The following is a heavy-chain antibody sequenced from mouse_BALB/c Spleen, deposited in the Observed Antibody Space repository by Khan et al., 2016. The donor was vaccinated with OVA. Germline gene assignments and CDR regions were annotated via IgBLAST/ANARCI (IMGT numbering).Heavy chain of an antibody. CDR3: ARQPYYHYNIMDY. V-gene: IGHV2-6-1*01. J-gene: IGHJ4*01. D-gene: IGHD2-10*01. Sequence: QVQLKESGPGLVAPSQSLSITCTISGFSLTNYGVHWVRQPPGKGLEWLVVIWSDGSTTYNSALKSRLTITQDNSKSQVFLNMNSLQNDDTAMYFCARQPYYHYNIMDYWGQGTSVTVSS. CDR1: GFSLTNYG. CDR2: IWSDGST.